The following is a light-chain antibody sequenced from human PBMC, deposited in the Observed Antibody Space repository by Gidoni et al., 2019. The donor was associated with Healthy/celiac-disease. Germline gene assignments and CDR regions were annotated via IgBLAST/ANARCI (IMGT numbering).Light chain of an antibody. J-gene: IGKJ4*01. V-gene: IGKV3-20*01. CDR2: GAS. Sequence: EIVLTQSPGTLSLSPGERATLSCRASQSVSSSYLAWYQQKPGQAPRLLIYGASSRATGIPDRFSGRGSGTDFTLTIRRLEPEDIAVYYCQQYGSSPRLTFGGGTKVEIK. CDR1: QSVSSSY. CDR3: QQYGSSPRLT.